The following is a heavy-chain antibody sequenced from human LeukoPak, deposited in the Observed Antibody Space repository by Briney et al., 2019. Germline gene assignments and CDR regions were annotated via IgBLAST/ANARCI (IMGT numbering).Heavy chain of an antibody. V-gene: IGHV4-38-2*01. J-gene: IGHJ4*02. D-gene: IGHD5-24*01. CDR2: FYHSGRT. Sequence: KSSETLSLTXVVSGYSISGAYYWDWIRQPPGKGLEWIGNFYHSGRTYYNPSLKSRITISVDTSKNQFSLKLSSVTAADTAVYYCARLPPGKGDGYTYVDSWGQGNLVTVSS. CDR3: ARLPPGKGDGYTYVDS. CDR1: GYSISGAYY.